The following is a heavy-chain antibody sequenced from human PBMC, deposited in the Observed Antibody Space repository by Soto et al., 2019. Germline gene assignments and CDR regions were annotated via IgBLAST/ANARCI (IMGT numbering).Heavy chain of an antibody. CDR3: VRDRSTYGGGRKGQVKENWFDP. V-gene: IGHV4-59*01. CDR2: AYYSGDT. Sequence: PSDTLSLTCSVSGVSISRYYWSWIRQPPGKGLEWIGYAYYSGDTGYNPSLQSRVTMEVDTSKNQVYIKLTSVNDADTAVYYCVRDRSTYGGGRKGQVKENWFDPWGQGDPVPVSS. CDR1: GVSISRYY. J-gene: IGHJ5*02. D-gene: IGHD2-8*01.